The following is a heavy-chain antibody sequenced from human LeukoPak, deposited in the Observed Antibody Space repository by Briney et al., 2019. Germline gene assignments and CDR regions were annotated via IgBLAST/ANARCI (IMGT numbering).Heavy chain of an antibody. CDR1: GFTFSSYA. Sequence: GGSLRLSCAASGFTFSSYAMSWVRQAPGKGLEWVSAFSGSGGSTYYADSVKGRFTISRDDSKNTLHLQMNSLRAEDTAVYYCAKSSSGSSYNVLDYWGQGTLVTVSS. CDR3: AKSSSGSSYNVLDY. V-gene: IGHV3-23*01. J-gene: IGHJ4*02. D-gene: IGHD3-10*01. CDR2: FSGSGGST.